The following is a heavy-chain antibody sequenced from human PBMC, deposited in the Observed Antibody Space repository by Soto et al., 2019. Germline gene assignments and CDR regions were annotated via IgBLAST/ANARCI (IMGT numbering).Heavy chain of an antibody. CDR3: ARFIVGATHNWFDP. D-gene: IGHD1-26*01. J-gene: IGHJ5*02. Sequence: SETLSLTCSVSGGSISSSNYYWGWIRQPPGKGLEWIGSIYYSGNTYYNPSLKSRVTISVDTSKNHFSLKLRSVTAADTAVYYCARFIVGATHNWFDPWGQGTLVTVSS. CDR2: IYYSGNT. V-gene: IGHV4-39*02. CDR1: GGSISSSNYY.